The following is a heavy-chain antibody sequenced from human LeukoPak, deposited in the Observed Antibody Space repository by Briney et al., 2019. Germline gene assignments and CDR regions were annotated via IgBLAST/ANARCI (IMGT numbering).Heavy chain of an antibody. J-gene: IGHJ4*02. D-gene: IGHD1-26*01. CDR3: ARVTAVWVNDY. CDR1: GFTFSSYE. Sequence: PGGSLRLSCAASGFTFSSYEMNWVRQAPGKGLEWVSYISSSGSTIYYADSVKGRFTISRDNAKNSLYLQMNSLRAEDTAVYYCARVTAVWVNDYWGQGTLVTVSS. CDR2: ISSSGSTI. V-gene: IGHV3-48*03.